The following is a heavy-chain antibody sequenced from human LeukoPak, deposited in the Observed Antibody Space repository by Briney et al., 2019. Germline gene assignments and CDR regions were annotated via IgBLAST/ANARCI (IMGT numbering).Heavy chain of an antibody. J-gene: IGHJ4*02. CDR2: MWYDGSNK. CDR1: GFTFSSYG. D-gene: IGHD3-22*01. V-gene: IGHV3-33*01. Sequence: PGVSLRLSCAATGFTFSSYGMHWVRQAPGKGLERVAVMWYDGSNKYYADSVKGRFTISRDNSKNTLYLQMNSLRAEDTAVYYCARYYYDSSGYYQPLDYWGQGTLVTVSS. CDR3: ARYYYDSSGYYQPLDY.